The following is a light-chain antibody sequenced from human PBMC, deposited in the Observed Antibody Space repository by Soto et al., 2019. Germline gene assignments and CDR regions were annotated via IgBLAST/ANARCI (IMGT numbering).Light chain of an antibody. CDR3: SSHAGSYYYVI. CDR1: SSDVGGYDY. V-gene: IGLV2-8*01. J-gene: IGLJ2*01. CDR2: EVS. Sequence: QSALTQPPSASGSPGQSVTISCTGTSSDVGGYDYVSWYQQHPGKAPKLMISEVSKRPSGVPDRFSGSKSGNTTSLTVSGLQAEDEADYYCSSHAGSYYYVIFGGGTKLTVL.